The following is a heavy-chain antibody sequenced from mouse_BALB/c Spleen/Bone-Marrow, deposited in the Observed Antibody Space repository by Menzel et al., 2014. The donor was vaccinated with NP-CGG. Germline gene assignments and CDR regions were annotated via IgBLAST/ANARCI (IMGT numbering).Heavy chain of an antibody. CDR2: ISSGSSTI. CDR3: ARDYGYAMDY. Sequence: EVKLMESGGGLVQPGGSRKLSCAASGITFXSFGMHWVRQAPEKGLEWVAYISSGSSTIYYADTVKGRFTISRDNPKNTLFLQMTSLRSEDTAMYYCARDYGYAMDYWGQGTSVTVSS. D-gene: IGHD1-1*01. V-gene: IGHV5-17*02. J-gene: IGHJ4*01. CDR1: GITFXSFG.